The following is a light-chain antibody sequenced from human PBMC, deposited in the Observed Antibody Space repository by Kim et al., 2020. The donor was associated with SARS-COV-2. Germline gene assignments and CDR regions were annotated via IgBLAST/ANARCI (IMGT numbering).Light chain of an antibody. CDR1: TSNVGSGYD. Sequence: QSVLTQPPSVSGAPGQRVTISCTGSTSNVGSGYDVHWYQQLPGSAPKLLIYANNNRPLGVPDRFSGSQSGASASLAITGLQAEDEADYYCQSYDSSLGGSVFGGGTKLTVL. CDR2: ANN. J-gene: IGLJ3*02. V-gene: IGLV1-40*01. CDR3: QSYDSSLGGSV.